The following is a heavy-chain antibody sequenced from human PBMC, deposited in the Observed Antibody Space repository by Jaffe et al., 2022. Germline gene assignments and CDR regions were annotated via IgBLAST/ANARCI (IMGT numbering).Heavy chain of an antibody. CDR3: ARGGLLGAFDI. J-gene: IGHJ3*02. Sequence: EVQLVESGGGLVQPGGSLRLSCAASGFTFSNSWMSWVRQAPGKGLEWVANVKEDGSDKYYVDSVKGRFTISRDNAKSSLYLQMNSLRDEDTAVYFCARGGLLGAFDIWGQGTMVTVSS. CDR1: GFTFSNSW. V-gene: IGHV3-7*05. CDR2: VKEDGSDK. D-gene: IGHD3-16*01.